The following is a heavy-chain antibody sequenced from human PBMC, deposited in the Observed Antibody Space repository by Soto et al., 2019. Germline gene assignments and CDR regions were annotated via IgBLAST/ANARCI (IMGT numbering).Heavy chain of an antibody. D-gene: IGHD5-12*01. CDR2: IKPDNGDT. CDR3: ATSYDSEFDP. V-gene: IGHV1-18*04. Sequence: QLQLVQSGAEVERPGASVRVSCKASGYPFSKYGISWIRQAPGQGLEWMGWIKPDNGDTNYAQKFQGRVTMTTDTSTNTAYMELVSLRSDDTAVDYCATSYDSEFDPWGQGTLVSVSS. CDR1: GYPFSKYG. J-gene: IGHJ5*02.